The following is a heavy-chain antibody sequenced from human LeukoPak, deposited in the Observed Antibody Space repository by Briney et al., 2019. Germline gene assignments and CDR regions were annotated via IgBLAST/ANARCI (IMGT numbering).Heavy chain of an antibody. Sequence: PSETLSLTCTVSGGSVSSSDYYWAWIRQPPGKGLEWIGSIYNRVNTYYNPSLKSRVTISVDTSENQFSLKLNFVTAADTAVYSCASYSNTPGLFFDYWGQGTLVTVSS. CDR1: GGSVSSSDYY. J-gene: IGHJ4*02. CDR3: ASYSNTPGLFFDY. CDR2: IYNRVNT. D-gene: IGHD4-11*01. V-gene: IGHV4-39*01.